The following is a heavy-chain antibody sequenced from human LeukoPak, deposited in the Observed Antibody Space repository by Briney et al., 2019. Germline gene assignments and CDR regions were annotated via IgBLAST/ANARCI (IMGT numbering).Heavy chain of an antibody. CDR3: ARDLNWENDY. J-gene: IGHJ4*02. Sequence: GGSLRLSCAASGFTFSHFWMSWVRQAPGKGLEWVAYIKKTGSETYYVDSVKGRFTISRDNAKNSLYLQMNSLRAEDTAVYYCARDLNWENDYWGQGTLVTVSS. V-gene: IGHV3-7*01. D-gene: IGHD7-27*01. CDR2: IKKTGSET. CDR1: GFTFSHFW.